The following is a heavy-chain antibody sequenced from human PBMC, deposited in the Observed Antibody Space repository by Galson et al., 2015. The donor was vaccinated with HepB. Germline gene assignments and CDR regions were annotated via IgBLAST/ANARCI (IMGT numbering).Heavy chain of an antibody. J-gene: IGHJ5*02. CDR2: MSYDGSKK. Sequence: SLRLSCAASGFTFIDYYMDWVRQAPGKGLEWVAVMSYDGSKKYNADSVKGRFTISRDNSKNTLYLQMNSLRAEDTAVYYCAKDFVEGWSEPGWFDPWGQGTLVTVSS. CDR1: GFTFIDYY. V-gene: IGHV3-30*18. D-gene: IGHD6-19*01. CDR3: AKDFVEGWSEPGWFDP.